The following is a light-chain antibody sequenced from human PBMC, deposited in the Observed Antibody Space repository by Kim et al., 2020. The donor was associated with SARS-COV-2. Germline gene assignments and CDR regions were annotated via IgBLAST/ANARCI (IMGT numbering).Light chain of an antibody. Sequence: ASIGDRVTITCRASQGISTDLAWYQQKPGRVPKLLIYAASTLHSGVPSRFSGSGSGTDFTLTISSLQPEDVATYYCHKYYTAPLTFGGGTKVDIK. J-gene: IGKJ4*01. CDR1: QGISTD. CDR2: AAS. V-gene: IGKV1-27*01. CDR3: HKYYTAPLT.